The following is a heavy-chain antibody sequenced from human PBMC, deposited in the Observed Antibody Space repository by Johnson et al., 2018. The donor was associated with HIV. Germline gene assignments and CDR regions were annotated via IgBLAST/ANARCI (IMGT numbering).Heavy chain of an antibody. Sequence: VQLVESGGGLVQPGGSLRVSCAASGFTFSSYAMSWVRQAPGKGLEWVANIKQDGSEKSYVDSVKGRFTISRDNAKNSLFLQMNSLRAEDTAVYYCARSYYGSWGTFDIWGQGTMVTVS. CDR2: IKQDGSEK. CDR3: ARSYYGSWGTFDI. CDR1: GFTFSSYA. J-gene: IGHJ3*02. V-gene: IGHV3-7*01. D-gene: IGHD3-10*01.